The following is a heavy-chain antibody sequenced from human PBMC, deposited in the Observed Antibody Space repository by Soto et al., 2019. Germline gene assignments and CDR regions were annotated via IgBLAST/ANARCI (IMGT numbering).Heavy chain of an antibody. CDR1: GYNVIIYT. V-gene: IGHV1-69*08. CDR2: IIPIFSQT. D-gene: IGHD1-26*01. J-gene: IGHJ6*02. CDR3: ARDGVGAAGGMDV. Sequence: QVQLVQSGAEVKKPGSSVKVSCKSSGYNVIIYTITWVRQAPGHGLEWMGRIIPIFSQTNYAKKLQGRVTINADRSTSTVDMELSGLTSEDTAVEYCARDGVGAAGGMDVWGQGTTFTVSS.